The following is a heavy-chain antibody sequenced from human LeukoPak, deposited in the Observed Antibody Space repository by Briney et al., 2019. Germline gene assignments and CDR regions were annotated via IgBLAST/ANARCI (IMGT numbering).Heavy chain of an antibody. CDR3: ARVPRRPFRSSSSPNWYFDL. J-gene: IGHJ2*01. Sequence: KSSETLSLTCAVYGGSFSGYYWSWIRQPPGKGLEWIGEINHSGSTNYNPSLKSRVTISVDTSKNQFSLKLSSVTAADTAVYYCARVPRRPFRSSSSPNWYFDLWGRGTLVTVSS. CDR2: INHSGST. CDR1: GGSFSGYY. D-gene: IGHD6-6*01. V-gene: IGHV4-34*01.